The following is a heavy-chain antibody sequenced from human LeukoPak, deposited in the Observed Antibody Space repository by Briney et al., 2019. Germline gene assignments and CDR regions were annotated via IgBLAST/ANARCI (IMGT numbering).Heavy chain of an antibody. V-gene: IGHV4-39*01. CDR2: IYYTGNT. CDR1: GGSISSSNYY. J-gene: IGHJ4*03. D-gene: IGHD2-8*02. Sequence: PSETLSLTCTVSGGSISSSNYYWGWVRQPPGKGLEWVATIYYTGNTYYNPSLKSRVTISVDTSNNQFSLKLSSVTAADTALYFCARHPGGSSFDYWGQGTLVTVSS. CDR3: ARHPGGSSFDY.